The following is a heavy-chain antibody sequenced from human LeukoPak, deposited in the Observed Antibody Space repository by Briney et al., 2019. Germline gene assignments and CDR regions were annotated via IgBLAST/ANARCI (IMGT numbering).Heavy chain of an antibody. CDR1: GFTFSSYG. CDR2: ISNSGGST. Sequence: GALRLSCAASGFTFSSYGMSWVRQTPGKGLEWVSTISNSGGSTYNADSVKGRFTISRDNSKNTLYLQMNSLRAEDTAVYFCANSYTVTTSPFDYWGQGTLVSVSS. D-gene: IGHD4-17*01. CDR3: ANSYTVTTSPFDY. V-gene: IGHV3-23*01. J-gene: IGHJ4*02.